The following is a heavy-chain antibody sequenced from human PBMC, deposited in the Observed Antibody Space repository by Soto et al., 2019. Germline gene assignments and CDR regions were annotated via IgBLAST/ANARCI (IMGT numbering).Heavy chain of an antibody. J-gene: IGHJ6*02. D-gene: IGHD2-15*01. CDR2: ISASDIT. CDR3: AKYRGGSVYYYGMDV. V-gene: IGHV3-9*01. Sequence: SCAASGFTFADYAMHWVRQAPGKGLEWVSHISASDITLYADSVKGRFTISRDNSKHTLYLQLSSLTAEDTALYYCAKYRGGSVYYYGMDVWGQGTTVTVSS. CDR1: GFTFADYA.